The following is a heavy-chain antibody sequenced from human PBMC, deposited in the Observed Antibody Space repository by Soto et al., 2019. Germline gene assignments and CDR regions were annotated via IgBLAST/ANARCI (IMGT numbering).Heavy chain of an antibody. J-gene: IGHJ4*02. CDR2: ISSDGNNR. Sequence: QVYLVESGGGVVQPGRSLRLSCAVSGFTFPNFAMHWVRQVPGKGLEWVALISSDGNNRYYAGYVKGRFTISKGNSKDPLYRQMYTVQTEDRAVFLCTKDSYYSRSCSFSPYYFDYWGQGTLVTVSS. CDR3: TKDSYYSRSCSFSPYYFDY. D-gene: IGHD3-10*01. CDR1: GFTFPNFA. V-gene: IGHV3-30*18.